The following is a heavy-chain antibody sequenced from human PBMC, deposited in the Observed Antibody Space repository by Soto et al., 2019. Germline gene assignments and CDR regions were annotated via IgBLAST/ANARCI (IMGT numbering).Heavy chain of an antibody. V-gene: IGHV1-18*01. Sequence: QVQLVQSGAEVKKPGASVKVSCKASGYTFTSYGISWVRQAPGQGLEWIGWISAYNGNTNYAQKLQGRVTMTTDTSTSTAYMELRSLRSDDTAVYYCARDSNDFWSGFDYYYYMDVWGKGTTVTVSS. CDR2: ISAYNGNT. CDR3: ARDSNDFWSGFDYYYYMDV. CDR1: GYTFTSYG. J-gene: IGHJ6*03. D-gene: IGHD3-3*01.